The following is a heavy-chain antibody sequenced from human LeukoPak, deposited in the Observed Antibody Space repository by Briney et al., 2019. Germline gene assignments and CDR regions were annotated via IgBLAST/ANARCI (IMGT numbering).Heavy chain of an antibody. CDR3: ARESIAATARMGY. J-gene: IGHJ4*02. CDR1: GGSISSGSYY. V-gene: IGHV4-61*02. CDR2: IYTSGST. Sequence: SQTLSPTCTVSGGSISSGSYYWSWIRQPAGKGLEWIGRIYTSGSTNYNPSLKSRVTISVDTSKNQFSLKLSSVTAADTAVYYCARESIAATARMGYWGQGTLVTVSS. D-gene: IGHD6-13*01.